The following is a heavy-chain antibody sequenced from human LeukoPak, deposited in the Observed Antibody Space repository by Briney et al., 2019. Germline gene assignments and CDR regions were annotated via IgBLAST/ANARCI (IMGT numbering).Heavy chain of an antibody. D-gene: IGHD2/OR15-2a*01. J-gene: IGHJ4*02. CDR2: IYHSASAYHSGRA. CDR1: GGSISSGAYS. Sequence: PSETLSLTCAVSGGSISSGAYSWSWIRPPPGKGLEWIGYIYHSASAYHSGRAYYNPSLKSRDTILVVRTKNQFSLKLTSFTAADTAVYYGARGDPTYFYWGQGTLVTVSS. CDR3: ARGDPTYFY. V-gene: IGHV4-30-2*01.